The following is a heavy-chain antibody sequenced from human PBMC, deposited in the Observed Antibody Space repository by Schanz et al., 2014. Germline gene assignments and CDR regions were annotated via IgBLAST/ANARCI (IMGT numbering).Heavy chain of an antibody. CDR1: GFAFSSYS. Sequence: EVQLVESGGGLIQPGGSLRLSCAASGFAFSSYSMNWVRQAPGKGLVWVSSINGDGSRTDYADSVTGRFTISRDNAKNTLYLQMNTLRAEDTAVYYCARKMKLGVCGGKGHDALDIWGHGTMXTVS. CDR3: ARKMKLGVCGGKGHDALDI. CDR2: INGDGSRT. V-gene: IGHV3-74*02. D-gene: IGHD2-15*01. J-gene: IGHJ3*02.